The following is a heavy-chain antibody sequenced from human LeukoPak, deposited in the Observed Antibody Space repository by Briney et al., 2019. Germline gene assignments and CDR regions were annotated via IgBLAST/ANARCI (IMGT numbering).Heavy chain of an antibody. CDR2: ISGSGGNT. V-gene: IGHV3-23*01. CDR3: ARNKGDSGGSLGY. CDR1: GFTFSSYA. D-gene: IGHD2-15*01. Sequence: GGSLRLSCAASGFTFSSYAMSWVRQAPGKGLEWVSGISGSGGNTYYADSVKGRFTISRDNSKNTVYLQMNSLRAEDRAVYYCARNKGDSGGSLGYWGQGALVTVSS. J-gene: IGHJ4*02.